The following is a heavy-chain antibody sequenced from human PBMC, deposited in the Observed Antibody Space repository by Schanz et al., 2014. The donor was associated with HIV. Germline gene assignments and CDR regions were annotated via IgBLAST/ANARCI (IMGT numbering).Heavy chain of an antibody. V-gene: IGHV3-53*01. Sequence: EVQLVESGGGLIQPGGSLRLSCAASGLILRSNYMNWVRQAPGRGLEWVAVIHSGGATNFADSVKGRFSISRDASMNTLYLQMNGLRAEDTAVYYCAREAVRFFDYWGQGTLVTVSS. J-gene: IGHJ4*02. CDR2: IHSGGAT. CDR3: AREAVRFFDY. CDR1: GLILRSNY. D-gene: IGHD6-6*01.